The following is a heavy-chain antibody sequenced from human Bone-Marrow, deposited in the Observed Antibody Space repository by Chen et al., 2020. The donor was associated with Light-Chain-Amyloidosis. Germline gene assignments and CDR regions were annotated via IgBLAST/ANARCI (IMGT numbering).Heavy chain of an antibody. CDR1: GYTFPRYW. V-gene: IGHV5-51*03. J-gene: IGHJ5*02. CDR3: ARTSGDYYDSAGSPFDP. D-gene: IGHD3-22*01. CDR2: IYASDSQV. Sequence: EVQPVQSGAEVKKPGDSLKISCMAAGYTFPRYWIAWFRQMPGKGLEWMGIIYASDSQVRYSPSFQGQVSMSVEKSSTTAYLQWSSLKASDSAMYFCARTSGDYYDSAGSPFDPWGQGSLVTVSS.